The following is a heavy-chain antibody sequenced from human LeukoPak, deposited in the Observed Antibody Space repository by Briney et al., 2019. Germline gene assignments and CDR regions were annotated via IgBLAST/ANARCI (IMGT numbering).Heavy chain of an antibody. D-gene: IGHD5-12*01. CDR3: ARDLEGDIPTYFDY. J-gene: IGHJ4*02. CDR2: VLSGETHK. CDR1: EFTFTNYA. V-gene: IGHV3-30*04. Sequence: GGSLRLSCAASEFTFTNYAMHWVRQAPGKGLEWVAVVLSGETHKEYADSVKGRFIISRDNSKNTLYLQLNSLRADDTAVYYCARDLEGDIPTYFDYWGQGTLVTVSS.